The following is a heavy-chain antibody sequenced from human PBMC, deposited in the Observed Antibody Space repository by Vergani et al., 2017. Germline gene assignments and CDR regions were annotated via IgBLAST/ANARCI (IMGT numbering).Heavy chain of an antibody. CDR2: IIPIFGTA. J-gene: IGHJ4*02. CDR1: GGTFSSHA. V-gene: IGHV1-69*01. Sequence: QVQLVQSGAEVKKPGSSVKVSCKASGGTFSSHAISWVRQAPGQGLEWRGGIIPIFGTANYAQKFPGRVTITADESTSTAYMELSSLRSEATAVYYCARGEQLWFGELPKYWGQGTLVTVSS. CDR3: ARGEQLWFGELPKY. D-gene: IGHD3-10*01.